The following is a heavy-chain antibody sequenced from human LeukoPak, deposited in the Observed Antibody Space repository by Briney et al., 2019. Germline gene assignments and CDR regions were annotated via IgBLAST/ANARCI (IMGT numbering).Heavy chain of an antibody. CDR2: FDPEDGET. J-gene: IGHJ5*02. CDR3: ATGVLGNFGHNWFDP. V-gene: IGHV1-24*01. CDR1: GYTLTELS. Sequence: ASVKVSCKVSGYTLTELSMHWVRQAPGKGLEWMGGFDPEDGETIYAQKFQGRVTMTEDTSTDTAYMELSSLRSEDTAVYYCATGVLGNFGHNWFDPWGQGTLVTVSS. D-gene: IGHD4-23*01.